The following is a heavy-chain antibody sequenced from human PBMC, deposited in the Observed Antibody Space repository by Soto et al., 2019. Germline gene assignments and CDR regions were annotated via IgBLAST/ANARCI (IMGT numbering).Heavy chain of an antibody. D-gene: IGHD3-22*01. CDR1: GFTFSSYE. Sequence: GGSLRLSCAASGFTFSSYEMNWVRQAPGKGLEWVSYISSSGSTIYYADSVKGRFTISRGNAKNSLYLQMNSLRAEDTAVYYCARWPRGSGYYYGTDYWGQGTLVTVSS. CDR2: ISSSGSTI. V-gene: IGHV3-48*03. J-gene: IGHJ4*02. CDR3: ARWPRGSGYYYGTDY.